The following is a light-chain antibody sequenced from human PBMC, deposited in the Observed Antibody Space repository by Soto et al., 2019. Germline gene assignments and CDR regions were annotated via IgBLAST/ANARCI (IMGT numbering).Light chain of an antibody. J-gene: IGKJ2*01. V-gene: IGKV4-1*01. CDR3: QQDYSTPQT. Sequence: DIVMTQSPNSLAVSLGERATINCKSSQSVFYSSNNKNYLAWYQQKPGQPPKLLIYWASTRESGVPDRFSGSGSGTDFTLTISSLQAEDVAVYYCQQDYSTPQTFGQGTKLEIK. CDR1: QSVFYSSNNKNY. CDR2: WAS.